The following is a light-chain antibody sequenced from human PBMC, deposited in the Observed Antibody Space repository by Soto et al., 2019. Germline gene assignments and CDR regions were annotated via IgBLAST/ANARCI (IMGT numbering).Light chain of an antibody. CDR1: QSLLHSDGYSY. J-gene: IGKJ1*01. Sequence: DTVMTQPPLALPVTHGEPATISCRSSQSLLHSDGYSYLDWYLQKPGQAPRLLLFDASNRATGITDRFSGSGSGTDFTLTISSLEPEDSAVYYCQQHGYSPPWTFGQGTKVDIK. CDR3: QQHGYSPPWT. CDR2: DAS. V-gene: IGKV3-20*01.